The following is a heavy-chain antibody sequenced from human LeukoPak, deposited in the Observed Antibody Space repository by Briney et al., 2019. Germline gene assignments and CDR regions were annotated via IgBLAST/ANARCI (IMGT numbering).Heavy chain of an antibody. CDR2: INPSGGST. V-gene: IGHV1-46*01. CDR1: GYTFTSYY. CDR3: ARDSPQYDILTGYQYYYYGMDV. D-gene: IGHD3-9*01. J-gene: IGHJ6*02. Sequence: ASVKASCKASGYTFTSYYMHWVRQAPGQGLEWMGIINPSGGSTSYAQKFQGRVTMTRDTSTSTVYMELSSLRSEGTAVYYCARDSPQYDILTGYQYYYYGMDVWGQGTTVTVSS.